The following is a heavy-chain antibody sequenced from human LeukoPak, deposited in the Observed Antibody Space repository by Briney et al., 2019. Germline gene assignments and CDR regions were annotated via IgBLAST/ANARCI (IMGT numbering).Heavy chain of an antibody. CDR2: ISPSGSTT. D-gene: IGHD6-19*01. Sequence: GGSLRLSCAASGFTFSSYAMTWVRQAPGKGLEWVSSISPSGSTTYYADSVKGRFTISRDNSKNTLYLQMNSLRAEDTAVYYCAKDKSASSGWGTDYWGQGTLVTVSS. CDR3: AKDKSASSGWGTDY. V-gene: IGHV3-23*01. CDR1: GFTFSSYA. J-gene: IGHJ4*02.